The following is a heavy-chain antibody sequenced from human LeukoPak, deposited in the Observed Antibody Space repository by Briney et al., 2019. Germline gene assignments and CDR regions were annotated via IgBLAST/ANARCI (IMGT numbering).Heavy chain of an antibody. CDR2: ISGSGGST. CDR1: GFTFSSYA. V-gene: IGHV3-23*01. Sequence: PGGSLRLSCAASGFTFSSYAMSWVRQAPGKGLEWVSAISGSGGSTYYADSVKGQFTISRDNSKNTLYLQMNSLRAEDTAVYYCAKVREVLLWFGESHNQKPPYYFDYWGQGTLVTVSS. CDR3: AKVREVLLWFGESHNQKPPYYFDY. D-gene: IGHD3-10*01. J-gene: IGHJ4*02.